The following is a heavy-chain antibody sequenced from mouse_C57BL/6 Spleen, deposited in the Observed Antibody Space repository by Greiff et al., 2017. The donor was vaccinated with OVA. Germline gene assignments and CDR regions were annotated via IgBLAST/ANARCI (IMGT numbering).Heavy chain of an antibody. CDR3: AREGYDYGDY. CDR2: INPNNGGT. V-gene: IGHV1-26*01. Sequence: VQLQQSGPELVKPGASVKISCKASGYTFTDYYMNWVKQSHGKSLEWIGDINPNNGGTSYNQKFKGKATLTVDKSSSTAYMELRSLTSEDSAVYYCAREGYDYGDYWGQGTTLTVSS. CDR1: GYTFTDYY. D-gene: IGHD2-4*01. J-gene: IGHJ2*01.